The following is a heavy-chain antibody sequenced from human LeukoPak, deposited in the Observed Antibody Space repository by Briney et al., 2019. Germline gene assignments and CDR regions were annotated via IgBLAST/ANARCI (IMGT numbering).Heavy chain of an antibody. J-gene: IGHJ4*02. CDR1: GFTFSSYW. CDR2: INTDGSST. CDR3: ASYGGNSVFDIDY. V-gene: IGHV3-74*01. D-gene: IGHD4-23*01. Sequence: GGSLRLSCAASGFTFSSYWMHWVRHAPGKGLVWVSRINTDGSSTSYADSVKGRFTISRDNAKNTLYLQMNSLRTEDTAVYYCASYGGNSVFDIDYWGQGTLVTVSS.